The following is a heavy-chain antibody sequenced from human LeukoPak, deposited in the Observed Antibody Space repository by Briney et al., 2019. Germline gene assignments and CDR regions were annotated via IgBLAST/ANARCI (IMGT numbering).Heavy chain of an antibody. D-gene: IGHD3-9*01. CDR2: IKSDGSEI. V-gene: IGHV3-7*03. CDR1: GFILSNYW. J-gene: IGHJ4*02. Sequence: GGSLRLSCAASGFILSNYWMSWVRQAPGKGLEWVTNIKSDGSEINYVDSVKGRLTISRDNAKNSLYLQMNSLRAEDTAVYYCARGAGLRYGSDYWGQGTLVTVFS. CDR3: ARGAGLRYGSDY.